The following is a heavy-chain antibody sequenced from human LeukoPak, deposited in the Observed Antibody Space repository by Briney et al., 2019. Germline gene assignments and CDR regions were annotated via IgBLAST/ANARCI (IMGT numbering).Heavy chain of an antibody. J-gene: IGHJ4*02. CDR3: ARGTTIFGVGRRPNFFDY. CDR1: GGSISSSSYY. CDR2: IYYSGST. V-gene: IGHV4-39*01. Sequence: KPSETLSLTCTVSGGSISSSSYYWGWIRQPPGKGLEWIGSIYYSGSTYYNPSLKSRVTISVDTSKNQFSLKLSSVTAADTAVYYCARGTTIFGVGRRPNFFDYWGQGTLVTVSS. D-gene: IGHD3-3*01.